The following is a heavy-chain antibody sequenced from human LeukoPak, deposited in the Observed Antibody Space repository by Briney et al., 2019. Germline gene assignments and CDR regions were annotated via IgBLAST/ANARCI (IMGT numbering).Heavy chain of an antibody. CDR1: GFTFTSYS. CDR2: ISSSSSTR. Sequence: GGSLRLSCAASGFTFTSYSMNWVRQAPGKGLEWVSYISSSSSTRFYADSVKGRFTISRDNAKNSLYLQMNSLRAEDTAVYYCARDESGSYSGYDYWGQGTLVTVSS. D-gene: IGHD1-26*01. CDR3: ARDESGSYSGYDY. V-gene: IGHV3-48*01. J-gene: IGHJ4*02.